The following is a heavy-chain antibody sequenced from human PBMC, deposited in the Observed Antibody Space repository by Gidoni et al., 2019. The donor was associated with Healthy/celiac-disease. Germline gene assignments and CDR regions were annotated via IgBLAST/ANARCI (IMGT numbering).Heavy chain of an antibody. V-gene: IGHV3-30*18. CDR1: GFTLSCYC. D-gene: IGHD1-20*01. Sequence: QVQLLESGGGVVQPGRSLRLSCAASGFTLSCYCMHWVRQAPGKGLEWVAVISYDGSNKYYADSVKGRFTISRDNSKNTLYLQMNSLRAEDTAVYYCAKDEGYNWSPLDYWGQGTLVTVSS. J-gene: IGHJ4*02. CDR2: ISYDGSNK. CDR3: AKDEGYNWSPLDY.